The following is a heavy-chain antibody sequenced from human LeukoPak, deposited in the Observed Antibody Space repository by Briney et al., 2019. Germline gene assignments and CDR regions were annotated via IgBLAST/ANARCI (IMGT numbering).Heavy chain of an antibody. Sequence: GGSLRLSCATSGFTFDDFAMHWVRQAPGKGLEWVSHISWNSDTITYADSVKGRFTISRDNAKNSLYLQISILRDEDTAFYYCAKDIDSAGYGAFEIWGQGTAVTVSS. CDR3: AKDIDSAGYGAFEI. V-gene: IGHV3-9*01. J-gene: IGHJ3*02. CDR2: ISWNSDTI. CDR1: GFTFDDFA. D-gene: IGHD3-22*01.